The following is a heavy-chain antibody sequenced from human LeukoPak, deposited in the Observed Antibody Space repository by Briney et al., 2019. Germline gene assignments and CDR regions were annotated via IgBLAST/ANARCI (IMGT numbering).Heavy chain of an antibody. Sequence: PGGSLRLSCAASGFTFSTYTMSWVRQAPGKGLEWVSSITSSSSFTYYADSVKGRFTISRDNAKNLLYLQMNSLRVEDTAVYHRARSVGSYYGDFWGQGTLVTVSS. J-gene: IGHJ4*02. V-gene: IGHV3-21*06. CDR2: ITSSSSFT. CDR3: ARSVGSYYGDF. CDR1: GFTFSTYT. D-gene: IGHD4-11*01.